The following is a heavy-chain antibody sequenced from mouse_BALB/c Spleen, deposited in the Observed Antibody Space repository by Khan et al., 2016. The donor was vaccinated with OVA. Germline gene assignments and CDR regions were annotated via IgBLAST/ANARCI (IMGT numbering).Heavy chain of an antibody. J-gene: IGHJ2*01. CDR1: GYSITSDYA. V-gene: IGHV3-2*02. D-gene: IGHD2-10*02. CDR2: ISYSGNT. CDR3: ARVYGGDFDY. Sequence: EVQLQESGPGLVKPSQSLSLTCTVTGYSITSDYAWNWIRQFPGNKLEWMGHISYSGNTKYNPSLKSRISVTRDTSKNQIFLQLNSVTAEDTATYYCARVYGGDFDYWGQGTTLTVPS.